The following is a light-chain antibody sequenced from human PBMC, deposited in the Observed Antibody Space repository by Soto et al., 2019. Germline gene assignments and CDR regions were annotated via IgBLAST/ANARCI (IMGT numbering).Light chain of an antibody. Sequence: ERVLTQSPVTLCLSPGAIATLCCRAGHIFTSNYLAWYQQKPGQAPRLLFFGASIRATGIPGRFSGSGSGTDFTLTISRLGPEDSAVYHCQQYGSSPTTFGQGTKVDIK. V-gene: IGKV3-20*01. J-gene: IGKJ1*01. CDR2: GAS. CDR3: QQYGSSPTT. CDR1: HIFTSNY.